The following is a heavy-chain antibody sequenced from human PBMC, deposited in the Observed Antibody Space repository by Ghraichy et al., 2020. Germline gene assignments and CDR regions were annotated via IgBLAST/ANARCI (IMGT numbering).Heavy chain of an antibody. D-gene: IGHD1-14*01. CDR1: AGSFSGYY. CDR2: INHSGST. CDR3: ARGGITRSYYYGMDV. J-gene: IGHJ6*02. Sequence: SETLSLTCAVYAGSFSGYYWSWIRQPPGKGLEWIGEINHSGSTNYNPSLKSRVTISVDTSKNQFSLKLSSVTTADTAVYYCARGGITRSYYYGMDVWGQGTTVTVSS. V-gene: IGHV4-34*01.